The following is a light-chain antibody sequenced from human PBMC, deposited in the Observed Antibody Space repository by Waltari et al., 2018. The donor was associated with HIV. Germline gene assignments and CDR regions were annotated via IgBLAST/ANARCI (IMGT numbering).Light chain of an antibody. CDR3: QQYYSSPWT. V-gene: IGKV4-1*01. J-gene: IGKJ1*01. CDR2: WAS. Sequence: DIVMTQSPDSLVVSLGERATINCKSSQSLLSSSNRKNNLAWYQQKPGQSPKLLIYWASTRQSGVPDRFRGSESGTDFTLTITRLQAEDVAVYYCQQYYSSPWTFGQGTKVELK. CDR1: QSLLSSSNRKNN.